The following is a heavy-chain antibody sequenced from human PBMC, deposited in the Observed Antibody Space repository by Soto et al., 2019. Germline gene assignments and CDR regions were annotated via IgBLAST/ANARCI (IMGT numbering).Heavy chain of an antibody. D-gene: IGHD1-26*01. CDR2: IYYSGST. CDR3: ASLPEWELFDS. CDR1: GGSISSSSYY. V-gene: IGHV4-39*01. Sequence: QLQLQESGPGLVKPSETLSLTCTVSGGSISSSSYYWGWIRQPPGKGLEWIGSIYYSGSTYYNPALKSRVTISVDTSKNQFSLKLSSVTAADTAVYYCASLPEWELFDSWGQGTLVTVSS. J-gene: IGHJ4*02.